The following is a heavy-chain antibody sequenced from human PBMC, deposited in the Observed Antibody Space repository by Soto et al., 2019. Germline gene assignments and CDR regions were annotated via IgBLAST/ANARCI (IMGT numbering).Heavy chain of an antibody. CDR3: ARGAGFSYASTWFDI. CDR1: CDFISKTTYY. J-gene: IGHJ5*02. CDR2: IYFSGSGTS. D-gene: IGHD5-18*01. Sequence: PSETLFRTCSCSCDFISKTTYYLSGVGHAPGKGLDCVGNIYFSGSGTSHYNTSLNQRVSISVDTSKNHFSLQLTSVTAADTAVYFWARGAGFSYASTWFDIWGQGTLVTGSS. V-gene: IGHV4-39*02.